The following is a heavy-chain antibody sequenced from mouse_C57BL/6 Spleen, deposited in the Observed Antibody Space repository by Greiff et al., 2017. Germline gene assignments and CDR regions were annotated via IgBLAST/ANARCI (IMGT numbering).Heavy chain of an antibody. Sequence: QVRLQQPGAELVRPGASVRLSCKASGYTFPSSWMHWVKRRPGRGLEWIGRIDPKSGGTKYNEKFKGKATLTVDKTSSTAYMQLSSLTSEDSAVYYCARPRYYDYPWDYWGQGTSVTVSS. D-gene: IGHD2-4*01. CDR1: GYTFPSSW. CDR2: IDPKSGGT. J-gene: IGHJ4*01. V-gene: IGHV1-72*01. CDR3: ARPRYYDYPWDY.